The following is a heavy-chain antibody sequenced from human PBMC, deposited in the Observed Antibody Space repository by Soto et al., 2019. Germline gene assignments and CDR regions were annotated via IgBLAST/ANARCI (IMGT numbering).Heavy chain of an antibody. V-gene: IGHV4-59*08. CDR2: IYYSGST. CDR3: ARLQRASWFDP. D-gene: IGHD1-1*01. CDR1: GGSISSYY. Sequence: SETLSLTFTGSGGSISSYYWSWIRQPPGKGLEWIGYIYYSGSTNYNPSLNSRVTISVDTSKNQFSLKLSSVTASDTAVYYCARLQRASWFDPWGQGTLVTGSS. J-gene: IGHJ5*02.